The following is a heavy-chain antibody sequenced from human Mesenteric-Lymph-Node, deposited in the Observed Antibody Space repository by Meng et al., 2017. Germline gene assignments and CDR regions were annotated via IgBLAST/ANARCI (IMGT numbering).Heavy chain of an antibody. J-gene: IGHJ3*02. CDR2: TYYSSEWIF. V-gene: IGHV6-1*01. CDR1: GDSVSTNHAA. Sequence: HLEQPGPGLVQPSHTLSLTCAIPGDSVSTNHAAWNWLRQSPSRGLVWLGRTYYSSEWIFHYAESLNGQMTIHPDTSKNQFSLQLNSMTPEDTAVYYCARGWVRDAFDIWGQGTMVTVSS. D-gene: IGHD2-21*01. CDR3: ARGWVRDAFDI.